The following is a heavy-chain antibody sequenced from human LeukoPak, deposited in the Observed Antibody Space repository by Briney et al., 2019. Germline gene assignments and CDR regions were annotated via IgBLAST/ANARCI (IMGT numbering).Heavy chain of an antibody. CDR3: ARDASSSSWYLLDY. J-gene: IGHJ4*02. CDR2: INTITGNP. D-gene: IGHD6-13*01. V-gene: IGHV7-4-1*02. Sequence: ASVKVSCKASGYTFTNYDINWVRQAPGQGLEWMGWINTITGNPTYAQGFTGRFVFSLDTPVSSTYLQINSLEAEDTAVYYCARDASSSSWYLLDYWGQGTLVTVSS. CDR1: GYTFTNYD.